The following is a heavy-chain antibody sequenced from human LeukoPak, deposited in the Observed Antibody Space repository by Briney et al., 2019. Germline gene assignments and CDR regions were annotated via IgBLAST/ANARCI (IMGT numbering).Heavy chain of an antibody. CDR1: GYTFTGYY. V-gene: IGHV1-2*02. D-gene: IGHD6-19*01. CDR2: INPNSGGT. Sequence: APVKVSCKASGYTFTGYYMHWVRQAPGQGLEWMGWINPNSGGTNYAQKFQGRVTMTRDTSISTAYMELSRLRSDDMAVYYCARDSSGWYGDFDYWGQGTLVTVSS. CDR3: ARDSSGWYGDFDY. J-gene: IGHJ4*02.